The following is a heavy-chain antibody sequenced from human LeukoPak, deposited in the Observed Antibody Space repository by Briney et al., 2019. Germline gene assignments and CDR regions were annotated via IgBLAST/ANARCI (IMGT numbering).Heavy chain of an antibody. D-gene: IGHD2-15*01. Sequence: SETLSLTCTVSGGSISSGSYYWSWIRQPAGKGLEWIGRIYTSGSTNYNPSLKSRVTISVDTSKNQFSLKLSSVTAADTAVYYCAREGGYCSGDSCYFFDYWGQGTLVTVSS. CDR3: AREGGYCSGDSCYFFDY. CDR1: GGSISSGSYY. J-gene: IGHJ4*02. CDR2: IYTSGST. V-gene: IGHV4-61*02.